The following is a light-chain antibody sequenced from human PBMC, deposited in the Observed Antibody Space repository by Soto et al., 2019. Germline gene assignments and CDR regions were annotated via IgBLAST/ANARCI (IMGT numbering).Light chain of an antibody. V-gene: IGKV3-15*01. J-gene: IGKJ1*01. CDR3: QQYNSWPRT. Sequence: IVMTQSPATLSVSPGERATLSCRASQSISSNLAWYQQKRGQAPRLLMYGASTRATGIPVRFSGSGSGTEFTLIISSLQSEDFAVYYCQQYNSWPRTFGQGTKVEIK. CDR1: QSISSN. CDR2: GAS.